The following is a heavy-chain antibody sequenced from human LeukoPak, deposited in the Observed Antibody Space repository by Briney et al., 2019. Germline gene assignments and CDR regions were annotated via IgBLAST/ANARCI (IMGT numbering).Heavy chain of an antibody. D-gene: IGHD3-10*01. CDR2: INPNSGGT. J-gene: IGHJ4*02. V-gene: IGHV1-2*02. CDR1: GYTFTGYY. CDR3: ARGLWFGEVIDY. Sequence: ASVKVSCKASGYTFTGYYMHWVRQAPGQGLEWMGWINPNSGGTDYAQKFQGRVTMTRDTSISTAYMELSRLRSDDTAVYYCARGLWFGEVIDYWGQGTLVTVSS.